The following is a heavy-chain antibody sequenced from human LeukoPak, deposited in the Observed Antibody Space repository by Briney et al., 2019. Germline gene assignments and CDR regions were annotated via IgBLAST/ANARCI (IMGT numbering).Heavy chain of an antibody. J-gene: IGHJ4*02. V-gene: IGHV3-33*01. CDR1: GVTFSSHG. D-gene: IGHD1-26*01. CDR3: ARLRGSYMDS. Sequence: GGSLRLSCTASGVTFSSHGMHWVRQAPGKGLEWVALIWYDGSNKYYADSVKGRFTISRDNSRNTLYLQMNSLRAEDTAVYYCARLRGSYMDSWGQGTLVTVSS. CDR2: IWYDGSNK.